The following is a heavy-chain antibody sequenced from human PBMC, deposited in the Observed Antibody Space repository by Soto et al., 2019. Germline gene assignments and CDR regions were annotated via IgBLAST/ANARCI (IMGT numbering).Heavy chain of an antibody. Sequence: GGSLRLSCAASGFSFRSYAMNWVRQAPGKGLEWVSVISGSGGSTYYADSVKGRFTISRDVSRNTLYLQMNSLRAEDTAVYYCAKGNSWSPDAFDIWGQGTMVTVSS. CDR1: GFSFRSYA. D-gene: IGHD1-7*01. CDR3: AKGNSWSPDAFDI. CDR2: ISGSGGST. J-gene: IGHJ3*02. V-gene: IGHV3-23*01.